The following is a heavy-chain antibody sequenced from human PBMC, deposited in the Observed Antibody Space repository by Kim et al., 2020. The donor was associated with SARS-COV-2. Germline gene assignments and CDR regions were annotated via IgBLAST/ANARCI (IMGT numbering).Heavy chain of an antibody. Sequence: GGSLRLSCAASGFTFSSYDMHWVRQATGKGLEWVSAIGTAGDTYYPGSVKGRFTISRENAKNSLYLQMNSLRAGDTAVYYCARARLWYGMDVWGQGTTVTVSS. D-gene: IGHD3-10*01. CDR2: IGTAGDT. J-gene: IGHJ6*02. V-gene: IGHV3-13*04. CDR1: GFTFSSYD. CDR3: ARARLWYGMDV.